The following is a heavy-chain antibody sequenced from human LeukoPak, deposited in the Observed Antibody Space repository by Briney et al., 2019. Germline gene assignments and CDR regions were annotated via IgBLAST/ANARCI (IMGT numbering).Heavy chain of an antibody. CDR3: AREGGGPSGPLDY. D-gene: IGHD3-3*01. V-gene: IGHV3-66*01. CDR2: IYGGGGT. Sequence: PGGSLRLSCAASGFTFSSYAMSWVRQAPGKGLEWVSVIYGGGGTYYADSVKGRFTISRDNSKNTLYLQMNSLRAEDTAVYYCAREGGGPSGPLDYWGQGTLVTVSS. J-gene: IGHJ4*02. CDR1: GFTFSSYA.